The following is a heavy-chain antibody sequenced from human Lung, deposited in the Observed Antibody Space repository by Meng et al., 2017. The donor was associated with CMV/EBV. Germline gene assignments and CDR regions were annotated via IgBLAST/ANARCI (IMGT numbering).Heavy chain of an antibody. Sequence: ASVXVSCKASGYTFTSYDINWVRQATGQGLEWMGWIQPNTGVTNYARNFQGRVTMTRDTSISTVYMELGGLRSDDTAMYYCARDDNWGPDYWGQGTLVTVSS. CDR1: GYTFTSYD. V-gene: IGHV1-2*02. CDR3: ARDDNWGPDY. D-gene: IGHD7-27*01. CDR2: IQPNTGVT. J-gene: IGHJ4*02.